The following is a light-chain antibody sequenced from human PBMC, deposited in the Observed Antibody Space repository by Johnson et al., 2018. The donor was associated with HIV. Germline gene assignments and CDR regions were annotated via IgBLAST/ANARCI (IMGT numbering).Light chain of an antibody. Sequence: QAVLTQPPSVSAALGQKVTVSCAGSSSNIGKNYVSWYQQLPGTAPKVLIYESNKRPSGIPDRFSGSKSDTSATLGITGLQTGDEADYYCGAWDSSLRVYVFRTGTKVTVL. CDR2: ESN. V-gene: IGLV1-51*02. J-gene: IGLJ1*01. CDR3: GAWDSSLRVYV. CDR1: SSNIGKNY.